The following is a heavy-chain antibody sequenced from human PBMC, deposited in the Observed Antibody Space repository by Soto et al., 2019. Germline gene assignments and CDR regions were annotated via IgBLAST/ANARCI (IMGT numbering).Heavy chain of an antibody. V-gene: IGHV3-15*07. CDR1: GFTFNNAW. J-gene: IGHJ6*02. CDR2: IKSESNSATT. CDR3: TTRLYCGGDCFDEDYNGMDV. D-gene: IGHD2-21*02. Sequence: GGSLRLSCAASGFTFNNAWMHWVRQAPGKGLEWVGRIKSESNSATTDYAAPVKGRFTISRDDSQNTLYLQMNSPKTDDTAVYYCTTRLYCGGDCFDEDYNGMDVWGQGTTVTVSS.